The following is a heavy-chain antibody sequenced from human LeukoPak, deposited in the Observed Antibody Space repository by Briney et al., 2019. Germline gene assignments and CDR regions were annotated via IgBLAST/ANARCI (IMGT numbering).Heavy chain of an antibody. CDR1: GFSVSTSY. V-gene: IGHV3-53*05. CDR2: IYSDGNT. Sequence: GGSLRLSCAASGFSVSTSYMIWVRQAPGKGLEWVSIIYSDGNTYYADSVKGRFTISRDNSKNTLYLQMNSLRAEDTAVYYCAREVRGDYEGRYYYYGMDVWGQGTTVTVSS. CDR3: AREVRGDYEGRYYYYGMDV. D-gene: IGHD4-17*01. J-gene: IGHJ6*02.